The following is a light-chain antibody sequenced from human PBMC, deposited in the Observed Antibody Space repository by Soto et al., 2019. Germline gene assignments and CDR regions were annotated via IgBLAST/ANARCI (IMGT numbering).Light chain of an antibody. CDR3: QTWGSGIHVV. V-gene: IGLV4-69*01. Sequence: QSVLTQSPSASASLGASVKLTRTLSSGHSSYAIAWHQQQPEKGPRYLMKLNSDGSHSKGDGIPDRFSGSSSGAERYLTISSLQSEDEADYYFQTWGSGIHVVFGGGTKLTVL. CDR1: SGHSSYA. J-gene: IGLJ2*01. CDR2: LNSDGSH.